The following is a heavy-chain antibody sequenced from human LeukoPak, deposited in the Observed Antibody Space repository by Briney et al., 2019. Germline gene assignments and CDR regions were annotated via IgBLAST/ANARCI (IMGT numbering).Heavy chain of an antibody. CDR1: GFTFSSYS. CDR3: ASHYDSSGYYVGAFQH. CDR2: IDTSSSTI. J-gene: IGHJ1*01. D-gene: IGHD3-22*01. Sequence: GGSLRLSCVASGFTFSSYSMSWVRQAPGKGLEWVSYIDTSSSTIYYADSVKGRFTISRDNAKNSLYLQMNSLRAEDTAVYYCASHYDSSGYYVGAFQHWGQGTLVTVSS. V-gene: IGHV3-48*04.